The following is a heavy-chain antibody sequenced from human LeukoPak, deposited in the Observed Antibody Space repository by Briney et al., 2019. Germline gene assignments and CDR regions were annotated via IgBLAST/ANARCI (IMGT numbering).Heavy chain of an antibody. J-gene: IGHJ6*02. CDR2: ISAYNGNT. CDR1: GYTFTSYG. Sequence: ASVNVSCKASGYTFTSYGISWVRQAPGQGLEWMGWISAYNGNTNYAQKLQGRVTMTRNPSISTAYMEVSGLRSEDTAVYYCARGWDQLGYCSGDSCHSMDVWGQGTTVTVSS. V-gene: IGHV1-18*01. D-gene: IGHD2-15*01. CDR3: ARGWDQLGYCSGDSCHSMDV.